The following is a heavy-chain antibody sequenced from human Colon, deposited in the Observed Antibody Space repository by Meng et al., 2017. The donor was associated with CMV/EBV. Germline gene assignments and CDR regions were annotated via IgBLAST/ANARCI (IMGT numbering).Heavy chain of an antibody. CDR2: INPNSGGT. Sequence: VQLVQSGAEGKKPGASVKVSCKATGYTFTGYYMHWVRQAPGQGLEWMGWINPNSGGTNYAQKFQGRVTMTRDTSISTAYMELSRLRSDDTAVYYCATVSSGYYLYFQHWGQGTLVTVSS. D-gene: IGHD3-22*01. CDR1: GYTFTGYY. J-gene: IGHJ1*01. CDR3: ATVSSGYYLYFQH. V-gene: IGHV1-2*02.